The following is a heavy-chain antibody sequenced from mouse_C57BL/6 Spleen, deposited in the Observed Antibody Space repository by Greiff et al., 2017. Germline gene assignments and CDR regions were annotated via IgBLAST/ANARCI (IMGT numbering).Heavy chain of an antibody. V-gene: IGHV1-55*01. CDR3: ARGGSSGYVDYFDY. CDR1: GYTFTSYW. Sequence: VKLVESGAELVKPGASVKMSCKASGYTFTSYWITWVKQRPGQGLEWIGDIYPGSGSTNYNEKFKSKATLTVDTSSSTAYMQLSSLTSEDSAVYYCARGGSSGYVDYFDYWGQGTTLTVSS. J-gene: IGHJ2*01. CDR2: IYPGSGST. D-gene: IGHD3-2*02.